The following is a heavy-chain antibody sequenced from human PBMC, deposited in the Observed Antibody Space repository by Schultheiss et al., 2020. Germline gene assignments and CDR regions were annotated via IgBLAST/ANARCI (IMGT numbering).Heavy chain of an antibody. CDR3: ARLDRTLIAAAAPFFKY. Sequence: SETLSLTCTVSGGSISSSSYYWGWIRQPPGKGLEWIGSIYYSGSTYYNPSLKSRVTISVDTSKNQFSLKLSSVTAADTAVYYCARLDRTLIAAAAPFFKYWGQGTLVTVSS. CDR1: GGSISSSSYY. J-gene: IGHJ4*02. CDR2: IYYSGST. D-gene: IGHD6-13*01. V-gene: IGHV4-39*07.